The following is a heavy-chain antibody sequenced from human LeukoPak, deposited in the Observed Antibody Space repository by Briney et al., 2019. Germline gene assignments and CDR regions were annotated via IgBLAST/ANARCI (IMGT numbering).Heavy chain of an antibody. CDR3: ARDQRRLGELSPRPIDY. CDR1: GGSISGSSYY. Sequence: SETLSPTCTVSGGSISGSSYYWGWIRQPPGKGLEWIGSIYYSGSTYYNPSLKSRVTISVDTSKNQFSLKLSSVTAADTAVYYCARDQRRLGELSPRPIDYWGQGTLVTVSS. CDR2: IYYSGST. D-gene: IGHD3-16*02. V-gene: IGHV4-39*07. J-gene: IGHJ4*02.